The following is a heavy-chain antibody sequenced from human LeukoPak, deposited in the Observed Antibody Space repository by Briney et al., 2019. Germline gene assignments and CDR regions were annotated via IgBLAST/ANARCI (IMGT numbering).Heavy chain of an antibody. CDR3: ARVGSAYYDFWSGYSYYYYGMDV. CDR1: GFTFSSYL. Sequence: PGGSLRLSCAASGFTFSSYLMSWVRQAPGKGLEWVANIKQDGSEKYYVDSVKGRFTISRDNAKNSLYLQMNSLRAEDTAVYYCARVGSAYYDFWSGYSYYYYGMDVWGQGTTVTVSS. V-gene: IGHV3-7*01. CDR2: IKQDGSEK. J-gene: IGHJ6*02. D-gene: IGHD3-3*01.